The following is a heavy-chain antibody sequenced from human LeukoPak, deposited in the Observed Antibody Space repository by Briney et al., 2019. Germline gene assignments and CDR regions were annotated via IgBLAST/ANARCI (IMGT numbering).Heavy chain of an antibody. Sequence: GGSLRHSCAATGFTFSTYAMTWVRQAPRKGLEWVSGISGSGDTTYYADSVKGRFTISRDNSKNTLYLQMNSLRAEDTAIYYCAKDRISTAGTVDYWGQGTLVTVSS. V-gene: IGHV3-23*01. CDR3: AKDRISTAGTVDY. CDR1: GFTFSTYA. D-gene: IGHD6-13*01. J-gene: IGHJ4*02. CDR2: ISGSGDTT.